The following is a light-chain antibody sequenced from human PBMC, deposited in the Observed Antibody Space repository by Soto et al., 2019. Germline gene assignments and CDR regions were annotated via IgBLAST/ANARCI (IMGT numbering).Light chain of an antibody. CDR1: QSVSSSY. CDR3: QQYAGSSYT. CDR2: GAS. J-gene: IGKJ2*01. Sequence: ENVLTQSPGTLSLSPGERATLSCRAGQSVSSSYLAWYQQKPGQAPRLLIYGASNRATGIPDRFSCSGSGTDFTLIISRLEPEDFAVYYCQQYAGSSYTFGQGTKLEIK. V-gene: IGKV3-20*01.